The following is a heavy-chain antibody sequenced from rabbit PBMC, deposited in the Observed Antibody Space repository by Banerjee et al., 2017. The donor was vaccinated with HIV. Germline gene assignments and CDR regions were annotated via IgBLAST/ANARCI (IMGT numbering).Heavy chain of an antibody. V-gene: IGHV1S45*01. CDR3: ARDLAGAIGWNFNL. CDR1: GFDFNNYC. J-gene: IGHJ4*01. D-gene: IGHD4-1*01. CDR2: INTSSGNT. Sequence: QEQLVESGGGLVQPGGSLKLSCKASGFDFNNYCMSWVRQAPGKGLEWIGCINTSSGNTVYASWAKGRFTISKTSSTTVTLQMTSLTAADTATYFCARDLAGAIGWNFNLWGPGTLVTVS.